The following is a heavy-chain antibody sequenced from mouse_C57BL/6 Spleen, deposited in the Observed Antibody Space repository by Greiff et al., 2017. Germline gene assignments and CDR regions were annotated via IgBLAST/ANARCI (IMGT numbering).Heavy chain of an antibody. CDR1: GYTFTSYW. Sequence: QVPLLQPGTELVKPGASVKLSCKASGYTFTSYWMHWVKQRPGPGLEWLGNINPSNGGTNYNEQFTSKPTLTVDKSSSTAYMQLSSLTSEDAAVYYCARRHYGSSYDYAMDYWGQGTSVTVSS. CDR2: INPSNGGT. CDR3: ARRHYGSSYDYAMDY. V-gene: IGHV1-53*01. J-gene: IGHJ4*01. D-gene: IGHD1-1*01.